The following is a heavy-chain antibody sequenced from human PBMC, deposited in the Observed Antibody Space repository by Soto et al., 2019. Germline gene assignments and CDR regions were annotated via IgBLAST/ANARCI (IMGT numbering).Heavy chain of an antibody. Sequence: GGSLRLSCAASGFTFSSYAMSWVRQAPGKGLEWVSTISGSGGSTYNADSLKGRFSIPRDNYKNTLFLQISSLRAEDPAVYYCAKFFKGTWGSYPFWDYWGQGTLVTVSS. D-gene: IGHD3-16*01. CDR3: AKFFKGTWGSYPFWDY. CDR2: ISGSGGST. CDR1: GFTFSSYA. V-gene: IGHV3-23*01. J-gene: IGHJ4*02.